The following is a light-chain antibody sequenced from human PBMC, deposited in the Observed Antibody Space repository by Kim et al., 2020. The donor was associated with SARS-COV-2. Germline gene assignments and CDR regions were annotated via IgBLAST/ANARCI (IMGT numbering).Light chain of an antibody. Sequence: QSALTQPRSVSGSPGQSVTISCTGTSSDVGGYNYVSWYQQHPGKAPKLMIYDVSKRPSGVPDRFSGSKSGNTASLTISGLQAEDEADYYCCSYAGSYRFGGGTQLTVL. CDR3: CSYAGSYR. J-gene: IGLJ2*01. CDR2: DVS. CDR1: SSDVGGYNY. V-gene: IGLV2-11*01.